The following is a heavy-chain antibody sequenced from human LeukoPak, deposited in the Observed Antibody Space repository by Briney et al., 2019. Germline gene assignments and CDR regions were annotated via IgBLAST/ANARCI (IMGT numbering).Heavy chain of an antibody. CDR2: INPNSGGT. CDR3: ARERVVGATRHFDY. D-gene: IGHD1-26*01. Sequence: ASVKVSCKASGYTFTGYYMHWVRQAPGQGLEWMGWINPNSGGTNYAQKFQGRVTKTRDTSISTAYMELSRLRSDDTAVYYCARERVVGATRHFDYWGQGTLVTVSS. V-gene: IGHV1-2*02. CDR1: GYTFTGYY. J-gene: IGHJ4*02.